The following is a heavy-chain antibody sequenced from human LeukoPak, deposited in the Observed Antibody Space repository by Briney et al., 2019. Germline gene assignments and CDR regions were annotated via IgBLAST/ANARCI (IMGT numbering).Heavy chain of an antibody. CDR3: ARRGPAYYYGSGSSYAAFDI. J-gene: IGHJ3*02. CDR2: INHSGST. Sequence: GSLRLSCAASRFTFSSYGMHWVRQAPGKGLEWIGEINHSGSTNYNPSLKSRVTISVDTSKNQFSLKLSSVTAADTAVYYCARRGPAYYYGSGSSYAAFDIWGQGTMVTVSS. D-gene: IGHD3-10*01. CDR1: RFTFSSYG. V-gene: IGHV4-34*01.